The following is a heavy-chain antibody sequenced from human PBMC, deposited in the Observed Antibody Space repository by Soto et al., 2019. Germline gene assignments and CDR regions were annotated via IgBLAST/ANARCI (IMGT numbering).Heavy chain of an antibody. V-gene: IGHV4-30-4*08. CDR1: GGSISSSSYY. D-gene: IGHD4-17*01. CDR2: IYYSGST. J-gene: IGHJ6*02. CDR3: ARGSLRINYGMDV. Sequence: PSETLSLTCTVSGGSISSSSYYWGWIRQPPGKGLEWIGYIYYSGSTYYNPSLKSRVTISVDTSKNQFSLKLSSVTAADTAVYYCARGSLRINYGMDVWGQGTTVTVSS.